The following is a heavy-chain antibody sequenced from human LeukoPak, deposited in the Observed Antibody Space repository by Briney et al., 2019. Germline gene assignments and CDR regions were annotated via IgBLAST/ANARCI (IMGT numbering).Heavy chain of an antibody. V-gene: IGHV3-74*01. Sequence: GGSLRLSCAASGFTFRSYWMHWVRQAPGKGLEWVSRVTRDGSFTNYADSVKGRFTISRDNAKNTLYLQMSSLRAEGTAVYFCVRDGDDFNFDYWGQGSLVTVSS. D-gene: IGHD5-24*01. CDR3: VRDGDDFNFDY. CDR1: GFTFRSYW. CDR2: VTRDGSFT. J-gene: IGHJ4*02.